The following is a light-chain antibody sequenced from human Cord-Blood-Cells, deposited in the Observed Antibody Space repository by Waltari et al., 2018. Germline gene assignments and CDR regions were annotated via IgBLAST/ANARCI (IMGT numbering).Light chain of an antibody. CDR3: QQSYSTPLT. V-gene: IGKV1-39*01. J-gene: IGKJ4*01. CDR2: AAS. Sequence: DIQMTQSPSSLSASVGDRATITCRASQSISSYLNRYQQKPGNAPKLLIYAASSLQSGVPSRFSGSGSGTDFTLTISSLQPEDFATYYCQQSYSTPLTFGGGTKVEIK. CDR1: QSISSY.